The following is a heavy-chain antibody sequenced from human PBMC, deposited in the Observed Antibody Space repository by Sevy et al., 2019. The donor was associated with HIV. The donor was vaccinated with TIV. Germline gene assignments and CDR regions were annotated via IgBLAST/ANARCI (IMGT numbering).Heavy chain of an antibody. CDR2: ITSSSNYI. D-gene: IGHD2-2*01. CDR1: GFTFSSYS. J-gene: IGHJ6*02. CDR3: ARDTIVVVPAASDPYYYYYGMDV. V-gene: IGHV3-21*04. Sequence: GGSLRLSCAASGFTFSSYSMNWVRQAPGKGLEWVSSITSSSNYIYYADSVKGRLTISRDNAKNSLYQQMNSLRAEETAVYYCARDTIVVVPAASDPYYYYYGMDVWGQGTTVTGSS.